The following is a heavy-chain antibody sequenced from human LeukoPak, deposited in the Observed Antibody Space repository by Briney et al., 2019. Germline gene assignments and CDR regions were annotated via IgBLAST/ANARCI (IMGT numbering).Heavy chain of an antibody. J-gene: IGHJ5*02. V-gene: IGHV3-48*04. CDR3: ARDPRGRFWFDP. Sequence: GGSLRLSCAASGFTFSSYWMSWVRQAPGKGLEWVSYISSSGSTIYYADSVKGRFTISRDDAKNSLYLQMNSLRAEDTAVYYCARDPRGRFWFDPWGQGTLVTVSS. CDR1: GFTFSSYW. CDR2: ISSSGSTI. D-gene: IGHD3-16*01.